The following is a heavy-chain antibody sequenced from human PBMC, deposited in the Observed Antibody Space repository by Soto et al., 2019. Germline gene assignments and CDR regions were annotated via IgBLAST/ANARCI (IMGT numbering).Heavy chain of an antibody. V-gene: IGHV3-23*01. Sequence: EVQLLESGGGLVQPGGSLRLSCAASGFTFSSYAMTWVRQAPSEGLEWVSAISSSGGSTYHADSVKGRFTISRDNSKNTLYLQINSLIAEDTAVYYCAKDRRSGSGWTSDAFEILGPGTLVTVSS. D-gene: IGHD6-19*01. J-gene: IGHJ3*02. CDR2: ISSSGGST. CDR3: AKDRRSGSGWTSDAFEI. CDR1: GFTFSSYA.